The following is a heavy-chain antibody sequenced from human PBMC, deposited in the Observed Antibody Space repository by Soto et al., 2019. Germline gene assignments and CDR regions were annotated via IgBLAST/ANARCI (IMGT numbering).Heavy chain of an antibody. CDR2: IHNSGST. V-gene: IGHV4-59*01. CDR3: TRHPGASFDY. CDR1: GGSLSSYY. Sequence: QVQLQESGPGLVKPSETLSLTCPVSGGSLSSYYWSWIRQSPGKRLEWIGYIHNSGSTRYHPSLKIRVTIALDTAKNHLSLKPSSVTAADSAVYYCTRHPGASFDYWGQGTLVTVSS. D-gene: IGHD7-27*01. J-gene: IGHJ4*02.